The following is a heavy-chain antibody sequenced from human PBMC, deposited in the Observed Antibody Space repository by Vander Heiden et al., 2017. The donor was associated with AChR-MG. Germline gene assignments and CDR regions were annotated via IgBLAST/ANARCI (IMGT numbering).Heavy chain of an antibody. J-gene: IGHJ4*02. CDR2: IIPSSGDT. Sequence: QVQLVQSGAELTMPGASVKVPCKTSGFPLTDSHMHWVRQAPGQGLVWMGRIIPSSGDTIYAQKFQGRVTVTRDTSLSTVYMELSSLRSDDTAVFYCARGIAGGFDYWGQGTPVTVSP. CDR3: ARGIAGGFDY. CDR1: GFPLTDSH. V-gene: IGHV1-2*06. D-gene: IGHD2-21*01.